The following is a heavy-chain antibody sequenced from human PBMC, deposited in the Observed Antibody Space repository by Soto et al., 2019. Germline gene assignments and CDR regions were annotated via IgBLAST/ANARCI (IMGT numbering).Heavy chain of an antibody. V-gene: IGHV2-70*01. CDR3: ARIRIVGATGGAFDI. Sequence: SGPTLVNPTQTLTLTCTFSGFSLSTSGMCVSWIRQPPGKALEWLALIDWDDDKYYSTSLKTRLTISKDTSKNQVVLTMTNMDPVDTATYYCARIRIVGATGGAFDIWGQGTMVTVS. CDR2: IDWDDDK. D-gene: IGHD1-26*01. J-gene: IGHJ3*02. CDR1: GFSLSTSGMC.